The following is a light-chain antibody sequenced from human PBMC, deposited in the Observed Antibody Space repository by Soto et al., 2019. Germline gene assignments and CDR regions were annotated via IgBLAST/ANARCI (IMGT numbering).Light chain of an antibody. J-gene: IGKJ1*01. CDR1: QSVSSN. V-gene: IGKV3-15*01. CDR2: GAS. CDR3: QQYNNWWT. Sequence: EIVMTQSPATLSVSPGERATLSCRASQSVSSNLAWYQQKPGQAPRLLIYGASTRATGIPARFSGSGSGAEFTLTVSSLHSEDFAVYYGQQYNNWWTFGQGTNGDIK.